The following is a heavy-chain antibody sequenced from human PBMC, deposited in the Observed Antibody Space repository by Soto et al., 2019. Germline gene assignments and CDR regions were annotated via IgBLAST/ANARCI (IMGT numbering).Heavy chain of an antibody. CDR3: AKAPPYYYDSSGYYY. CDR1: GFTFSSYG. Sequence: GGSLRLSCAASGFTFSSYGMHWVRQAPGKGLEWVAVISYDGSNKYYADSVKGRFTISRDNSKNTLYLQMNSLRAEDTAVYYCAKAPPYYYDSSGYYYWGQGTLVTVSS. CDR2: ISYDGSNK. J-gene: IGHJ4*02. D-gene: IGHD3-22*01. V-gene: IGHV3-30*18.